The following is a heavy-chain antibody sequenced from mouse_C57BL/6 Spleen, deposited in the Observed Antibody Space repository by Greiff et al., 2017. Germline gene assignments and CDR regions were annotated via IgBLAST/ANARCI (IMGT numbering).Heavy chain of an antibody. V-gene: IGHV1-80*01. Sequence: QVQLQQSGAELVKPGASVKISCKASGYAFSSYWMNWVKQRPGKGLEWIGQIYPGDGDTNYNGKFKGKATLTADKSSSTAYMQLSSLTAEYSAVYCCARAWDYYGKDYFDYWGQGTTLTVSA. CDR3: ARAWDYYGKDYFDY. D-gene: IGHD1-1*01. CDR1: GYAFSSYW. J-gene: IGHJ2*01. CDR2: IYPGDGDT.